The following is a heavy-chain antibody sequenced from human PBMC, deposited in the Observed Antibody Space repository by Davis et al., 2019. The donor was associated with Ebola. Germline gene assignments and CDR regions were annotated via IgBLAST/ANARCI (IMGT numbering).Heavy chain of an antibody. CDR1: GFTFSSYS. D-gene: IGHD6-13*01. J-gene: IGHJ1*01. CDR3: ARDLYSEASEYAEYFQH. V-gene: IGHV3-21*01. Sequence: PGGSLRLSCAASGFTFSSYSMNWVRQAPGKGLEWVSSISSSSSYIYYADSVKGRFTISRDNAKNSLYLQMNSLRAEDTAVYYCARDLYSEASEYAEYFQHWGQGTLVTVSS. CDR2: ISSSSSYI.